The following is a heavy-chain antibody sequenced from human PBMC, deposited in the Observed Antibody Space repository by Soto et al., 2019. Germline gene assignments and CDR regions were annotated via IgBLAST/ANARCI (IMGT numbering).Heavy chain of an antibody. D-gene: IGHD1-20*01. V-gene: IGHV3-23*01. CDR2: ISGSGEMT. J-gene: IGHJ4*02. CDR1: GFTFRGDA. Sequence: GGSLRLSCAASGFTFRGDAMSWVRQAPGKGLGWVSSISGSGEMTHYADSVKGRFTISRDNAKNTLYLQMESLRAEDTALYYCARSEMTYNWNDWGQGALVTVSS. CDR3: ARSEMTYNWND.